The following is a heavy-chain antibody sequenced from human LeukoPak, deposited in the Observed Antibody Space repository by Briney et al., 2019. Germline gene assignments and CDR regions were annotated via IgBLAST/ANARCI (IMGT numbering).Heavy chain of an antibody. J-gene: IGHJ4*02. D-gene: IGHD1-1*01. Sequence: GGSLRLSCAASGFTFSSYAMIWVRQAPGKGLEWVSVISGNGDTTYYADSVKGRFTISRDNSRNTVYLQMNSLRGDDTAVYYCVKDVNWSTYWGEGTLLTVSS. CDR2: ISGNGDTT. CDR3: VKDVNWSTY. V-gene: IGHV3-23*01. CDR1: GFTFSSYA.